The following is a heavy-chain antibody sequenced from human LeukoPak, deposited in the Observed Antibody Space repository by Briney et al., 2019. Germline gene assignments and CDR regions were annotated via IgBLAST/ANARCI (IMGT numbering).Heavy chain of an antibody. J-gene: IGHJ4*02. Sequence: GGSLSLSCAASGLTFSDYYMSWIRHAPGKGREWVSYISSSSSTIYYADSVKGRFTISRDNAKNSLYLQMNSLRAEDTAVYYCAREFDSGSYYGKDYWGQGTLVTVSS. CDR3: AREFDSGSYYGKDY. CDR1: GLTFSDYY. CDR2: ISSSSSTI. D-gene: IGHD1-26*01. V-gene: IGHV3-11*04.